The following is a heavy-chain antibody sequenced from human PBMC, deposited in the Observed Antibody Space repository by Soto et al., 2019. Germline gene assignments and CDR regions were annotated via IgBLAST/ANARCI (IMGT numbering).Heavy chain of an antibody. Sequence: ASETLSLTCTVSGGSSSSFFWSWIRQPTGKGLEWIGYIFYTGSTNYNPSLKSRVTMSVDTSKNQFSLKLSSVTAADTAIYYCGREVIFGRLYYFDYWGQGTLVTVSP. J-gene: IGHJ4*02. V-gene: IGHV4-59*01. CDR2: IFYTGST. D-gene: IGHD3-3*01. CDR1: GGSSSSFF. CDR3: GREVIFGRLYYFDY.